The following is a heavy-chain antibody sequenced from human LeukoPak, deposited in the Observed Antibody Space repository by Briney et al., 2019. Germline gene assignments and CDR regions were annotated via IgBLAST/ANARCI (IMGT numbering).Heavy chain of an antibody. D-gene: IGHD5-24*01. Sequence: SETLSLTCAVSGGSISSSNWWSWVRQPPGKGLEWIGEIYHSGSTNYNPSLKSRVTISVDKSENQFSLKLSSVTAADTAVYYCASVRRDGYNYFDYWGQGTLVTVSS. CDR1: GGSISSSNW. CDR2: IYHSGST. J-gene: IGHJ4*02. V-gene: IGHV4-4*02. CDR3: ASVRRDGYNYFDY.